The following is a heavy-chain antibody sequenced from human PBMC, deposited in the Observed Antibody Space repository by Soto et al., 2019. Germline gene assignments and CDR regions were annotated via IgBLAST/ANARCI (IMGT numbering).Heavy chain of an antibody. Sequence: GGSLRLSCAASGFTFSDYYMSWIRQAPGKGLEWVSYISSSGSTIYYADSVKGRFTISRDNAKNSLYLQMNSLRAEDTAVYYCARDLDYYDSSGYLHDAFDIWGQGTMVTVSS. CDR1: GFTFSDYY. D-gene: IGHD3-22*01. J-gene: IGHJ3*02. V-gene: IGHV3-11*01. CDR2: ISSSGSTI. CDR3: ARDLDYYDSSGYLHDAFDI.